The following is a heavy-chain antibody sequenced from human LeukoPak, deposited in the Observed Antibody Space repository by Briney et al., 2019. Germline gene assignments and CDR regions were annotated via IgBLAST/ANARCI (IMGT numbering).Heavy chain of an antibody. J-gene: IGHJ4*02. CDR2: ISDSGRST. V-gene: IGHV3-23*01. D-gene: IGHD4-17*01. Sequence: GGSLRLSCAGSGFMYSNYGMTWVRQAPGKGLEWVSSISDSGRSTDYADSVKGRFTVSRDNSKSTLYLEMSSLRADDTAVYYCARDKTVTTNYFDFWGQGTLVTVSS. CDR1: GFMYSNYG. CDR3: ARDKTVTTNYFDF.